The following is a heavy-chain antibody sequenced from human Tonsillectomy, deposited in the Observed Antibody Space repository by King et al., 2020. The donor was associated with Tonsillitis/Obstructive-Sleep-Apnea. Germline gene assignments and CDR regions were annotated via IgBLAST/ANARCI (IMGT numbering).Heavy chain of an antibody. V-gene: IGHV1-18*01. D-gene: IGHD3-22*01. CDR2: SRPNNGDT. J-gene: IGHJ1*01. CDR3: ARDYYDSSGYYHGYFQH. Sequence: QLVQSGAEVKKPGASVKVSYKASGYTFTSYDITWVRQAPGQGLEWMGWSRPNNGDTNYAQKLQGRVTMTSDTSTTTAYMELRSLRSDDTAVYYCARDYYDSSGYYHGYFQHWGQGTLVTVSS. CDR1: GYTFTSYD.